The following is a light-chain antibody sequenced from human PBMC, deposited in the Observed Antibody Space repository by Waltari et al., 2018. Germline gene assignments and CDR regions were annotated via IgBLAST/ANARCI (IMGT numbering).Light chain of an antibody. J-gene: IGKJ2*01. CDR2: AAS. V-gene: IGKV1-NL1*01. Sequence: DIQLTQSPSSLSASLGDRVTNTCRPRQGSSNSLAWYQHKPEKAPKLLLYAASRLEAGVPSRFSGSGSGTDFTLTISSLQPEDFETYYCHQYYSTRYTFGQGTKLEIK. CDR3: HQYYSTRYT. CDR1: QGSSNS.